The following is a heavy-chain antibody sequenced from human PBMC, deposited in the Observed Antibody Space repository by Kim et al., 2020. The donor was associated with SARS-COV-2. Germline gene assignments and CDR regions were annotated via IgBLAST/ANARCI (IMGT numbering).Heavy chain of an antibody. CDR2: IYYSGST. CDR3: ASEDIVVVPAAIESYGSPPGY. J-gene: IGHJ4*02. CDR1: GGSISSSSYY. Sequence: SETLSLTCTVSGGSISSSSYYWGWIRQPPGKGLEWIGSIYYSGSTYYNPSLKSRVTISVDTSKNQFSLKLSSVTAADTAVYYCASEDIVVVPAAIESYGSPPGYWGQGTLVTVSS. V-gene: IGHV4-39*01. D-gene: IGHD2-2*01.